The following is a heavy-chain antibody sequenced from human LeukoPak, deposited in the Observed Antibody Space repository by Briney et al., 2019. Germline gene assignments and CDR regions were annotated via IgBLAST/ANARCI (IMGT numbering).Heavy chain of an antibody. CDR3: ARDDNSGYYSGP. Sequence: GASVKVSCKASGYTFNDYYMHWVRQAPGQGLEWMGRINPSSGGTNYAQKFQGRVTMTRDTSISTAYMELSRLRSDDTAVYYCARDDNSGYYSGPWGQGTLVTVSS. D-gene: IGHD3-22*01. CDR1: GYTFNDYY. J-gene: IGHJ5*02. CDR2: INPSSGGT. V-gene: IGHV1-2*06.